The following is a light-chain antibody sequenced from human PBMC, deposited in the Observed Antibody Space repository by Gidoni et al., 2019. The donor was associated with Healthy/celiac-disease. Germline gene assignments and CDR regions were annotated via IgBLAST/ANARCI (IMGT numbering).Light chain of an antibody. CDR1: QSISSY. Sequence: DIQMTQSPSSLSASVGDRVTITCRASQSISSYLNWYQQKPGKAPKLLIYAASSLQRGVPSRFSGSGSGTDFTLTISSLQPEDFATYYGQQSYSTPPVTFGQGTRLEIK. CDR3: QQSYSTPPVT. CDR2: AAS. V-gene: IGKV1-39*01. J-gene: IGKJ5*01.